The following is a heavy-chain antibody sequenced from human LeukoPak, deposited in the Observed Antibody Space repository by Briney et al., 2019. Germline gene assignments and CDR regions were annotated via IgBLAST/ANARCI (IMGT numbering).Heavy chain of an antibody. CDR3: AKNKQQQLVRMYYFDY. D-gene: IGHD6-13*01. V-gene: IGHV3-30*18. CDR1: GFIFSSYG. Sequence: HPGGSLRLSCAASGFIFSSYGMHWVRQAPGKGLEWVAVISYDGSNKYYADSVKGRFTISRDNSKNTLYLQMNSLRAEDTAVYYCAKNKQQQLVRMYYFDYWGQGTLVTVSS. CDR2: ISYDGSNK. J-gene: IGHJ4*02.